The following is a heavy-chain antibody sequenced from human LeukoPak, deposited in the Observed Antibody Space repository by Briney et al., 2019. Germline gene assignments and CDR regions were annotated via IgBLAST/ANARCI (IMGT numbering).Heavy chain of an antibody. D-gene: IGHD3-10*02. CDR3: AELGITMIGGV. CDR2: ISSSGSTI. J-gene: IGHJ6*04. Sequence: PGGSLRLSCSASGFTFTNYEMNWVRQAPGKGLEWVSYISSSGSTIYYADSVKGRFTISRDNAKNSLYLQMNSLRAEDTAVYYCAELGITMIGGVWGKGTTVTISS. CDR1: GFTFTNYE. V-gene: IGHV3-48*03.